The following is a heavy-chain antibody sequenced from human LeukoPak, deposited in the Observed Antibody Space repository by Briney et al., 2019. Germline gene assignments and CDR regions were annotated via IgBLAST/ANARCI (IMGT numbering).Heavy chain of an antibody. CDR1: GGSISSYY. CDR3: ARERDDYVWGSYRYTDRYFDY. D-gene: IGHD3-16*02. Sequence: PSETLSLTCTVSGGSISSYYWSWIRQPAGKGLEWIGRIYTSGSTNYNPSLKSRVTMSVDTSKNQFSLKLSSVTAADTAVYYCARERDDYVWGSYRYTDRYFDYWSQGTLVTVSS. CDR2: IYTSGST. J-gene: IGHJ4*02. V-gene: IGHV4-4*07.